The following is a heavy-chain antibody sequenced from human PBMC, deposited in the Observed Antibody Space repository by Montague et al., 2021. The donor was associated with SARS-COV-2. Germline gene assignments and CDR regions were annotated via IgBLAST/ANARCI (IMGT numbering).Heavy chain of an antibody. CDR2: IDWNDDK. J-gene: IGHJ3*02. CDR3: ARMDMYFTFGGVYGDFDI. D-gene: IGHD3-16*01. V-gene: IGHV2-70*01. CDR1: GFSLITSGMC. Sequence: PALVKPTQTLTLTCTFSGFSLITSGMCVTWIRQPPGKALEWLALIDWNDDKYYSTSLKTRPTISKDTSKNQVVLTMTNMDPVDTATYYCARMDMYFTFGGVYGDFDIWGQGKMVTVSS.